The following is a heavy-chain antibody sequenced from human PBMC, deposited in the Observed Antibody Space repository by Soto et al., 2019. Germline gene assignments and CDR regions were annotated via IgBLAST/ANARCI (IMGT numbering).Heavy chain of an antibody. CDR3: ARPLDFGVVTGPFDY. CDR2: INAGNGNT. V-gene: IGHV1-3*01. Sequence: ASVKVCCEAAGYTCTSYAMRWARQAPGQRLEWMGWINAGNGNTKYSQKFQGRVTITRDTSASTAYMELSSLRSEDTAVYYCARPLDFGVVTGPFDYWGQGTLVTVSS. CDR1: GYTCTSYA. D-gene: IGHD3-3*01. J-gene: IGHJ4*02.